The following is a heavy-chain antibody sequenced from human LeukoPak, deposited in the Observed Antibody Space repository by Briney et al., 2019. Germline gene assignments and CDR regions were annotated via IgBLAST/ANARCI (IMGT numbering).Heavy chain of an antibody. J-gene: IGHJ4*02. Sequence: PSETLSLTCTVSGGSISSYYWIWIRQPPGKGLEWIGYIYYSGSTNYNPSPKSRVTISADTSKNQFSLKLSSVTAADTAVYYCAVSKYYDFWSSSFDYWGQGTLVTVSS. CDR2: IYYSGST. D-gene: IGHD3-3*01. CDR3: AVSKYYDFWSSSFDY. V-gene: IGHV4-59*08. CDR1: GGSISSYY.